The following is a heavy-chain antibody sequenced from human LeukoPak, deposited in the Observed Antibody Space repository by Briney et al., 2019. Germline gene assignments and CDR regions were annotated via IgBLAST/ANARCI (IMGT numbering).Heavy chain of an antibody. CDR1: GYTFTIYG. CDR2: ISAYNGNT. V-gene: IGHV1-18*01. CDR3: ARDLPQTDAFDI. J-gene: IGHJ3*02. Sequence: GASVKVSCKASGYTFTIYGISWVRQAPGQGLECMGWISAYNGNTNYAQKLQGRVTMTTDTSTRPAYMELRSLRSDDTAVYYCARDLPQTDAFDIWGQGTMVTVSS.